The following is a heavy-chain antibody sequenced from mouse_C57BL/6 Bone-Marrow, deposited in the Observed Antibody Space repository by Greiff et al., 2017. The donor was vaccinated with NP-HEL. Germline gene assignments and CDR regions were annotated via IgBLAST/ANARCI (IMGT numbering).Heavy chain of an antibody. V-gene: IGHV1-81*01. CDR1: GYTFTSYG. Sequence: QVQLKESGAELARPGASVKLSCKASGYTFTSYGISWVKQRTGQGLEWIGEIYPRSGNTYYNEYIKGKATLTADKSSSTAYMELRSQTSEDSAVYFCARYGSYYYGTGYFDVWGTGTTVTVSS. CDR3: ARYGSYYYGTGYFDV. CDR2: IYPRSGNT. J-gene: IGHJ1*03. D-gene: IGHD1-1*01.